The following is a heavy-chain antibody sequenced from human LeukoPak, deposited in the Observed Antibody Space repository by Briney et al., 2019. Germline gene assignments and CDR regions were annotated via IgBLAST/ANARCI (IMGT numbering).Heavy chain of an antibody. CDR3: VKEVEAFDY. J-gene: IGHJ4*02. CDR2: ISYDGSNK. V-gene: IGHV3-30-3*01. CDR1: GFTFSSYA. Sequence: TGGSLRLSCTASGFTFSSYAMHWVRQAPGKGLEWVAVISYDGSNKYYADSVKGRFTISRDNSKNTLFLQMNSLRAEDTAIYYCVKEVEAFDYWGQGTLVTVSS.